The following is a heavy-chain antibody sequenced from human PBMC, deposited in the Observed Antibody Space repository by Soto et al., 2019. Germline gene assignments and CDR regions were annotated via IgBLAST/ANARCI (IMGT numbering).Heavy chain of an antibody. CDR2: IYYSGST. J-gene: IGHJ4*02. CDR1: GGSISSYY. Sequence: SETLSLTCTVSGGSISSYYWSWIRQPPGKGLEWIGYIYYSGSTNYNPSLKSRVTISVDTSKNQFSLKLSSVTAADTAVYYCARCRYSYGFYYFDYWGQGTLVTVS. V-gene: IGHV4-59*01. CDR3: ARCRYSYGFYYFDY. D-gene: IGHD5-18*01.